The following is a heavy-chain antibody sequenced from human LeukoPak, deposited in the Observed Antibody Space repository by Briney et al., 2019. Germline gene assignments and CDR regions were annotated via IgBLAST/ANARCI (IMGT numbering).Heavy chain of an antibody. CDR2: IYSGGST. CDR1: GFTVSSNY. CDR3: AKDRSLELRLGWFDP. D-gene: IGHD1-7*01. V-gene: IGHV3-53*05. J-gene: IGHJ5*02. Sequence: GGSLRLSCAASGFTVSSNYMSWVRQAPGKGLEWVSVIYSGGSTYYADSVKGRFTISRDNAKNSLYLQMDSLRAEDMALYYCAKDRSLELRLGWFDPWGQGTLVTVSS.